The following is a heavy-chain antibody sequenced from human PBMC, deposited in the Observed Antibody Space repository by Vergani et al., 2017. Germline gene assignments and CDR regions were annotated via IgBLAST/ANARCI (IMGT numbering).Heavy chain of an antibody. CDR1: RFTFSSYH. Sequence: EVQLVESGGGLVKPGGSLRLSCAASRFTFSSYHMNWVRQAPGKGLEWVSSISSSSSYIYYADSVKGRFTISRDNAKNSLYLQMNSLRAEDTAVYYCARDGGYCSSSSSSYDSIPFFYYYYMDVWGKGNTVTVSS. J-gene: IGHJ6*03. V-gene: IGHV3-21*01. D-gene: IGHD2-2*01. CDR3: ARDGGYCSSSSSSYDSIPFFYYYYMDV. CDR2: ISSSSSYI.